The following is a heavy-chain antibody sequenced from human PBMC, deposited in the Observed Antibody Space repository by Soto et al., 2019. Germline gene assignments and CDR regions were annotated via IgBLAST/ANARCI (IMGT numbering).Heavy chain of an antibody. CDR3: ATDRTGYYYYGMDV. D-gene: IGHD3-10*01. J-gene: IGHJ6*02. CDR1: GYTLTELS. CDR2: FDPEDGET. Sequence: GASVKVSCQVSGYTLTELSMHWVRQAPGKGLEWMGGFDPEDGETIYAQKFQGRVTMTEDTSTDTAYMELSSLRSEDTAVYYCATDRTGYYYYGMDVWGQGTTVTVSS. V-gene: IGHV1-24*01.